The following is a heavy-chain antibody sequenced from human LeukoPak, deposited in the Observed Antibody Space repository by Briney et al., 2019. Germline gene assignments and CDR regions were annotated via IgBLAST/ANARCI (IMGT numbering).Heavy chain of an antibody. CDR3: ARGRVTAMATFDL. Sequence: PETLSLTCTLSGGSMNDYYCNWGRQPPGKGLEWMGSVYHTGSTNYNSCLKRRASISVATSKKQSSRWRTSAAAAATTLYYFARGRVTAMATFDLWGQGTLVIVSS. J-gene: IGHJ4*02. D-gene: IGHD5-18*01. CDR1: GGSMNDYY. V-gene: IGHV4-59*01. CDR2: VYHTGST.